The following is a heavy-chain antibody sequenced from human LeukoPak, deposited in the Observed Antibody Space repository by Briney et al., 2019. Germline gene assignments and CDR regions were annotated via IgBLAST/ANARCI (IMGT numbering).Heavy chain of an antibody. CDR3: ARAGYCSSTSCYRGHYYYYYYMDV. Sequence: GASVKVSCKASGYTFTSYDINWVRQATGQGPEWMGWMNPNSGNTGYAQKFQGRVTMTRNTSISTAYMELSSLRSEDTAVYYCARAGYCSSTSCYRGHYYYYYYMDVWGKGTTVTVSS. CDR2: MNPNSGNT. J-gene: IGHJ6*03. D-gene: IGHD2-2*03. V-gene: IGHV1-8*01. CDR1: GYTFTSYD.